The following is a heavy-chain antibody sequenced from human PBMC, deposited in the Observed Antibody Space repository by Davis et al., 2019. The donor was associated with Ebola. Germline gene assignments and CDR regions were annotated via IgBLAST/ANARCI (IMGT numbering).Heavy chain of an antibody. CDR3: VVVVAATGGYFDY. CDR1: GFTFSSYA. V-gene: IGHV3-23*01. CDR2: ISGSGGST. Sequence: GESLKISCVASGFTFSSYAMSWVRQAPGKGLEWVSAISGSGGSTYYADSVKGRFTISRDNSKNTLYLQMNSLRAEDTAVYYCVVVVAATGGYFDYWGQGTLVSVSS. J-gene: IGHJ4*02. D-gene: IGHD2-15*01.